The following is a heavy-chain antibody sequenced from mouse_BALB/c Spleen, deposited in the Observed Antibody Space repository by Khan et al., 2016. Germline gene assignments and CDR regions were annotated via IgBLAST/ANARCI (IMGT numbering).Heavy chain of an antibody. CDR3: GRRGISTDSDY. Sequence: EVQLVESGGGLVQPKGSLKLSCAASGFTFNTYAMNWVRQAPGKGLEWLVRLRNKNNHYETYYADSVKDRFTISRDDSQSMLYLQINNFNTEDTAMYYCGRRGISTDSDYWGQGTTLTVSS. V-gene: IGHV10-1*02. CDR2: LRNKNNHYET. J-gene: IGHJ2*01. CDR1: GFTFNTYA.